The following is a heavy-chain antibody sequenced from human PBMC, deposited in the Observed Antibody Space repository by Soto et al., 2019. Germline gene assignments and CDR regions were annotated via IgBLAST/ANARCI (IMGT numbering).Heavy chain of an antibody. Sequence: QLQLQESGSGLVKPSQTLSLTCAVSGGSISSGGYSWSWIRQPPGKGLEWIGYIYHSGSTYYNPSLKSRVTISVDRSKNQFSLKLSSVTAADTAVYYRASLTRYYDSSGYFGGVYYYYGMDVWGQGTTVTVSS. J-gene: IGHJ6*02. CDR2: IYHSGST. CDR3: ASLTRYYDSSGYFGGVYYYYGMDV. CDR1: GGSISSGGYS. V-gene: IGHV4-30-2*01. D-gene: IGHD3-22*01.